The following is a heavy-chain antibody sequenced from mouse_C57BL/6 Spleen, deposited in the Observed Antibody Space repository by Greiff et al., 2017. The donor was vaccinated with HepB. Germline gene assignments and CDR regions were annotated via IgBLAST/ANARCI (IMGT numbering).Heavy chain of an antibody. V-gene: IGHV10-1*01. CDR3: VRSGPSNFFYYAMDY. Sequence: EVKLMESGGGLVQPKGSLKLSCAASGFSFNTYAMNWVRQAPGKGLEWVARIRSKSNNYATYYADSVKDRFTISRDDSESMLYLQMNNLKTEDTAMYYCVRSGPSNFFYYAMDYWGQGTSVTVSS. J-gene: IGHJ4*01. CDR2: IRSKSNNYAT. CDR1: GFSFNTYA. D-gene: IGHD4-1*01.